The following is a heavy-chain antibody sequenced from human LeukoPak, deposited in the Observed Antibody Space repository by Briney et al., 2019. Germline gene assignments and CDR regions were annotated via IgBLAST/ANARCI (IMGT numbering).Heavy chain of an antibody. CDR1: GFTFSSYS. CDR3: ARVPEAYYYYMDV. Sequence: GGSLRLSCAASGFTFSSYSMNWVRQAPGKGLEWVSSISSSSSYIYYADSVKGRFTISRDNTKNSLYLQMNSLRAEDTAVYYCARVPEAYYYYMDVWGKGTTVTISS. V-gene: IGHV3-21*01. J-gene: IGHJ6*03. CDR2: ISSSSSYI.